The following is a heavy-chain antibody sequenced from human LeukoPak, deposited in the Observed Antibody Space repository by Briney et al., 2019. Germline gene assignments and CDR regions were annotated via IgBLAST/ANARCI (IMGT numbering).Heavy chain of an antibody. J-gene: IGHJ3*02. D-gene: IGHD2-15*01. V-gene: IGHV3-48*01. CDR2: ISSSSSTI. Sequence: GGTLRLSCAASGFTFSSYSMNWVRQAPGKGLEWVSYISSSSSTIYYADSVKGRFTISRDNAKNSLYLQMNSLRAEDTAVYYCARGPDRLGYCSGGSCYSDAFDIWGQGTMVTVSS. CDR1: GFTFSSYS. CDR3: ARGPDRLGYCSGGSCYSDAFDI.